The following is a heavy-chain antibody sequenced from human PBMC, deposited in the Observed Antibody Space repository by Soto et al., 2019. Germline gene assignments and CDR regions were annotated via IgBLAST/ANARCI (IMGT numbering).Heavy chain of an antibody. J-gene: IGHJ5*02. D-gene: IGHD3-10*01. CDR1: GDSFSPNY. CDR3: ARLGNYYQPPAP. V-gene: IGHV4-59*08. Sequence: SETLSLTCTVSGDSFSPNYWSWLRQFPGKGLEWVGNIYYGGTTSYNPSLKSRVTISLETSKNQFSLRLTSVTAADTAVYYCARLGNYYQPPAPGGPGPRVTASS. CDR2: IYYGGTT.